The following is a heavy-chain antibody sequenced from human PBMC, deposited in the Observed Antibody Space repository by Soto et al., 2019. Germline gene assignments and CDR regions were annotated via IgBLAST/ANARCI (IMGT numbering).Heavy chain of an antibody. V-gene: IGHV3-7*01. CDR2: IKQDGSEK. CDR1: GFTFSSFL. Sequence: PGGSLRLSCAASGFTFSSFLMAWVRQAPGKGLEWVANIKQDGSEKNYVDSVKGRFTISRDNAKNSLYLQMNSLRAEDTAVYYCARDGEFCSGGTCPGYYGMDVWGQGTTVTVSS. CDR3: ARDGEFCSGGTCPGYYGMDV. D-gene: IGHD2-15*01. J-gene: IGHJ6*02.